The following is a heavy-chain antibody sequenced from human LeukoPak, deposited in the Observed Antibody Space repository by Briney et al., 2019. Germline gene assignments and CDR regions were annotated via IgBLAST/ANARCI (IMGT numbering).Heavy chain of an antibody. CDR3: ALATLGFDY. CDR1: GFTFDDYA. V-gene: IGHV3-9*01. Sequence: GGSLRLSCAASGFTFDDYAMHWVRQAPGKGLEWVSGISWNSGSIGYADSVKGRFTISRDNAKNSLYLQMNSLRAEDTALYYCALATLGFDYWGQGTLVTVSS. CDR2: ISWNSGSI. J-gene: IGHJ4*02.